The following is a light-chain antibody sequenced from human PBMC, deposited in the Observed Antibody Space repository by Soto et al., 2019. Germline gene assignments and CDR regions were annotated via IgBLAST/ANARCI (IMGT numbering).Light chain of an antibody. CDR1: QGISNY. Sequence: DIQMTQSPSSLSASVGARVPITWRASQGISNYLAWYQQKPGKVPKLLIYAASTLQSGVPSRFSGSGSGTDFTLTISSLQPEDVATYYCQKYNSALLTFGQGTRLEIK. V-gene: IGKV1-27*01. J-gene: IGKJ5*01. CDR2: AAS. CDR3: QKYNSALLT.